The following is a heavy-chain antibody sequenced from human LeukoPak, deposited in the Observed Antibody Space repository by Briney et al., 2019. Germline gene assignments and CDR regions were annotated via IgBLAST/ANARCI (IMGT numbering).Heavy chain of an antibody. CDR1: GGSISSYY. CDR2: IYYSGST. V-gene: IGHV4-59*01. Sequence: SETLSLTCTVSGGSISSYYWSWIRQPPGKGLEWVGYIYYSGSTNYNPSLKRRVTISVDTSKNQFSLKLSSVTAADTAVYYCARERGEYSSDWDYWGQGTLVTVSS. CDR3: ARERGEYSSDWDY. J-gene: IGHJ4*02. D-gene: IGHD6-6*01.